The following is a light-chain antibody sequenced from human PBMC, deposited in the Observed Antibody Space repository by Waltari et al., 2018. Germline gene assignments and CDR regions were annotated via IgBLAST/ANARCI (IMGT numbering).Light chain of an antibody. Sequence: QSALTQPASVSGSPGQSITISCTGTSSDVGSYNLVSWYQQHPGKAPKLMIYEVSKRPSGVSNRFYGSKPGNTASLTISGLQAEDEADYYCCSYAGSSFVVFGGGTKLTVL. J-gene: IGLJ2*01. CDR2: EVS. V-gene: IGLV2-23*02. CDR1: SSDVGSYNL. CDR3: CSYAGSSFVV.